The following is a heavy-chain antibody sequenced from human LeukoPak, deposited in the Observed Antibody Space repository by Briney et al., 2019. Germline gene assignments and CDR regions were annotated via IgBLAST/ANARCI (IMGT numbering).Heavy chain of an antibody. J-gene: IGHJ4*02. CDR1: GFTFSSNW. Sequence: GGSLRLSCATSGFTFSSNWMSWVRHVPGRGLDWVANIKPDGSAGYYAASVKGRFTVSRDNATNSLYLQMNSLRVEDTAVYYCARANNSSWHNWGQGTLVTVSS. CDR2: IKPDGSAG. D-gene: IGHD6-13*01. V-gene: IGHV3-7*01. CDR3: ARANNSSWHN.